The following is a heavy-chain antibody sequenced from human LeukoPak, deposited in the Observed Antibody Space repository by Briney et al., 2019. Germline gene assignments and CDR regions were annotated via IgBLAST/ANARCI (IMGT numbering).Heavy chain of an antibody. J-gene: IGHJ4*02. CDR1: GGSISSSNW. D-gene: IGHD1-26*01. Sequence: SETLSLTCAVSGGSISSSNWWSWVRQPPGKGLEWIGEIYHSGSTNYNPSLKSRVTISTDTSKNQFSLKLSSVTAADTAVYYCARGSRWELPLDYWGQGTLVTVSS. CDR3: ARGSRWELPLDY. CDR2: IYHSGST. V-gene: IGHV4-4*02.